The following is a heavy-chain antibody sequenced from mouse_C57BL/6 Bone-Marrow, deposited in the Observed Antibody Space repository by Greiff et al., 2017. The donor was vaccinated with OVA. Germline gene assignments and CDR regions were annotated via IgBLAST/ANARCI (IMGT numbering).Heavy chain of an antibody. CDR2: INPSTGGT. J-gene: IGHJ1*03. V-gene: IGHV1-42*01. CDR3: ARAGWLLRYFDV. D-gene: IGHD2-3*01. Sequence: EVQLQQSGPELVKPGASVKISCKASGYSFTGYYMNWVKQSPEQSLEWIGEINPSTGGTTYNQKFKAKATLTVDKSSSTAYMQLKSLTSEDSAVYYCARAGWLLRYFDVWGTGTTVTVSS. CDR1: GYSFTGYY.